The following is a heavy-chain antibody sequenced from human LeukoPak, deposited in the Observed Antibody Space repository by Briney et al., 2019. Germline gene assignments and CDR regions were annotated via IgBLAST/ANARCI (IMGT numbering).Heavy chain of an antibody. Sequence: GGSLRPSCAASGFTFSSYAMSWVRQAPGKGLEWVSAISGSGGSTYYADSVKGRFTISRDNSKNTLYLQMNSLRAEDTAVYYCAKYRTYYYDSSGHDWGQGTLVTASS. CDR2: ISGSGGST. D-gene: IGHD3-22*01. CDR1: GFTFSSYA. CDR3: AKYRTYYYDSSGHD. J-gene: IGHJ4*02. V-gene: IGHV3-23*01.